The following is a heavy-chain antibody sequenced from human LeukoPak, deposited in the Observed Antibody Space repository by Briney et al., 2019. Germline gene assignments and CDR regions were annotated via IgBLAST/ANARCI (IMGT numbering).Heavy chain of an antibody. CDR1: GYTFTSYA. J-gene: IGHJ4*02. D-gene: IGHD6-6*01. CDR3: ARLYSSSEFDY. V-gene: IGHV1-3*01. CDR2: INAGNGNT. Sequence: EASVNVSCTASGYTFTSYAMHWVRQAPGQRLEWMGWINAGNGNTKYSQKFQGRVTITRDTSASTAYMELSSLRSEDTAVYYCARLYSSSEFDYWGQGTLVTVSS.